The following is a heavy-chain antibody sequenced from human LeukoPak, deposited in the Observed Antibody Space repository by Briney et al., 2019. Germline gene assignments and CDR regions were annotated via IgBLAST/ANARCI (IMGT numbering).Heavy chain of an antibody. CDR2: INPNSGGT. CDR3: GRDYYDTSGDGAFDI. D-gene: IGHD3-22*01. CDR1: GYTFTDYY. J-gene: IGHJ3*02. Sequence: ASVKVSCKASGYTFTDYYMHWVRQAPGQGFEWMGWINPNSGGTNYAQKFQDRVAMTRDTSISTVYMELSRLRSDDTAVYFCGRDYYDTSGDGAFDIWGQGTMVTVSS. V-gene: IGHV1-2*02.